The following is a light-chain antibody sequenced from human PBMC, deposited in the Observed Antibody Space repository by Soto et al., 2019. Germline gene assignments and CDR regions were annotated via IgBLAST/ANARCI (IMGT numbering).Light chain of an antibody. CDR3: QQYNSYPWT. Sequence: DIQMTQSPSTLSASVGDRVTITCRASQSISSWLAWYQQKPGRAPKLLIYKASSLESGVPSRFSGSGSGTEFTLTLSSLQPDDFATYYCQQYNSYPWTFGQGTKVEIK. J-gene: IGKJ1*01. V-gene: IGKV1-5*03. CDR2: KAS. CDR1: QSISSW.